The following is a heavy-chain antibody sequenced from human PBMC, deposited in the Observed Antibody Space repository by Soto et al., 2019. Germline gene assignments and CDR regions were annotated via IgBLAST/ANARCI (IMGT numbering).Heavy chain of an antibody. Sequence: QVQLQESGPGLVKPSETLSLTCTVSGGSISSYYWSWIRQPAGKGLEWIGRIYTSGSNNYNPSLSCRVTMSVDTYKTHFSLKLTSVTAADTAVYYCAGVGGYYDSLGYFDSWGQGTLVTVSS. CDR2: IYTSGSN. CDR1: GGSISSYY. D-gene: IGHD3-22*01. J-gene: IGHJ4*02. V-gene: IGHV4-4*07. CDR3: AGVGGYYDSLGYFDS.